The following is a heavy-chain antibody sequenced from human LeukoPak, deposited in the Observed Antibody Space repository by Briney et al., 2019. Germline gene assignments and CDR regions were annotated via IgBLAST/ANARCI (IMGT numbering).Heavy chain of an antibody. J-gene: IGHJ6*03. D-gene: IGHD2/OR15-2a*01. CDR3: GQSAVGHYYYYYMDV. Sequence: PSETLSLICTVSGGSVSSGSYYWGWIRQPPGKGLELIEYIYSSGSNNYNPSLKRRVTISVGTSKNQFSLKLSSVTAADTAVYYCGQSAVGHYYYYYMDVWGKGTTVTVSS. CDR2: IYSSGSN. V-gene: IGHV4-61*01. CDR1: GGSVSSGSYY.